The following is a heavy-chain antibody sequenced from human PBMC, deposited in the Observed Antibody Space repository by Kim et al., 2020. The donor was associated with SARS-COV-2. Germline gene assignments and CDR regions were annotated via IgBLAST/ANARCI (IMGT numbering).Heavy chain of an antibody. CDR3: ANVGGYSYGYYYYYGMDV. J-gene: IGHJ6*02. CDR1: GFTFSSYG. V-gene: IGHV3-30*18. CDR2: ISYDGSNK. D-gene: IGHD5-18*01. Sequence: GGSLRLSCAASGFTFSSYGMHWVRQAPGKGLEWVAVISYDGSNKYYADSVKGRFTISRDNSKNTLYLQMNSLRAEDTAVYYCANVGGYSYGYYYYYGMDVWGQGTTVTVSS.